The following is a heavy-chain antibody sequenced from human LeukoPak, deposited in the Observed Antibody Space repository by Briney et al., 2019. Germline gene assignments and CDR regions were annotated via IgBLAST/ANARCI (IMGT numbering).Heavy chain of an antibody. CDR1: GDSVSSGSY. J-gene: IGHJ4*02. CDR2: MYHTGNS. Sequence: SETLSLICTVSGDSVSSGSYWGWIRQSPGKGLEWIGSMYHTGNSYYNPSLNSRVTISMDTAKNQFSLKLTSVTAADTAVYFCARDRTTVARREIDYWGQGTLVTVSS. V-gene: IGHV4-38-2*02. CDR3: ARDRTTVARREIDY. D-gene: IGHD4-11*01.